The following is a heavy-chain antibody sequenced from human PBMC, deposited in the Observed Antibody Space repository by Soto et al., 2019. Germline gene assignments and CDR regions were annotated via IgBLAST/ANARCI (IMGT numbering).Heavy chain of an antibody. CDR2: IYYSGST. D-gene: IGHD3-10*01. J-gene: IGHJ5*02. V-gene: IGHV4-59*08. CDR1: GGSISSYY. Sequence: PSETLSLTCTVSGGSISSYYWSWIRQPPGKGLEWIGYIYYSGSTNYNPSLKSRVTISVDTSKNQFSLKLSSVTAADTAVYYCARQFYGSGIGWFDPWGQGTLVTVSS. CDR3: ARQFYGSGIGWFDP.